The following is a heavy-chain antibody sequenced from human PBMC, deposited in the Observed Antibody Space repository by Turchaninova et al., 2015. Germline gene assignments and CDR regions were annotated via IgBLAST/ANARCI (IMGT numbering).Heavy chain of an antibody. CDR2: IHETAGT. J-gene: IGHJ4*02. Sequence: QVQLQESGPGLVKPSETLFLTCAVSGGAIGPKNWWSWVRQAPGKGLEWIGEIHETAGTNSNPSLASRVAMSGGPPKNQFSLRLNSVTAADTAVYYCASQYNFGYVTGEFWGRGTLVTVSS. V-gene: IGHV4-4*02. D-gene: IGHD5-12*01. CDR3: ASQYNFGYVTGEF. CDR1: GGAIGPKNW.